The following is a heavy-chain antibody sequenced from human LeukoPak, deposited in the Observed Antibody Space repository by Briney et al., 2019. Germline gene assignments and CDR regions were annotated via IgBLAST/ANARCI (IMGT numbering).Heavy chain of an antibody. CDR3: AKDGTMVRGLIILNIGDHYYMDV. J-gene: IGHJ6*03. CDR1: GFTFSSYS. Sequence: GGSLRLSCAASGFTFSSYSMNWVRQAPGRGLEWVAFIRYDGSNKYYADSVKGRFTISRDNSKNTLYLQMNSLRAEDTAVYYCAKDGTMVRGLIILNIGDHYYMDVWGKGTTVTVSS. V-gene: IGHV3-30*02. CDR2: IRYDGSNK. D-gene: IGHD3-10*01.